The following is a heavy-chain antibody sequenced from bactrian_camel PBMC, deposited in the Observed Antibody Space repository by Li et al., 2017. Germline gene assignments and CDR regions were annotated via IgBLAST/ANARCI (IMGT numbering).Heavy chain of an antibody. J-gene: IGHJ7*01. CDR2: IDSDGYT. D-gene: IGHD6*01. V-gene: IGHV3S53*01. Sequence: VQLVESGGGSVQAGGSLSLSCVASGYWSNSNCMGWFRRKEGGRREGVASIDSDGYTSFAESVKGRFTISRDNPKNILYLEMNSLKPDDSAMYYCAAEEGRRECGSWYPYYYDTSDYWGKGTQVTVS. CDR1: GYWSNSNC.